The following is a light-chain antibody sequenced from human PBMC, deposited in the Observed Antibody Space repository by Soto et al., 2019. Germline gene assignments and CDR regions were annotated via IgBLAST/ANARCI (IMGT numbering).Light chain of an antibody. CDR2: DAS. V-gene: IGKV3-15*01. CDR1: QSVRSS. CDR3: QQYNSWPET. J-gene: IGKJ1*01. Sequence: EVVITQSPGTLSMSPGERATLFCRASQSVRSSLAWYQQKPGQAPRLFIYDASTRATGIPARFSGSGSGTEFTLTISSLQSEDFAVYYCQQYNSWPETFGQGTNVDIK.